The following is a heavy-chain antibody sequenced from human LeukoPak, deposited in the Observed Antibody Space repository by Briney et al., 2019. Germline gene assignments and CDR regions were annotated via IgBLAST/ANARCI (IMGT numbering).Heavy chain of an antibody. V-gene: IGHV3-74*01. CDR1: GFTFSSYW. CDR2: VNGNGRST. Sequence: GGSLRLSCAASGFTFSSYWVHRVRQAPGRGLVWVSRVNGNGRSTNYADSVKGRFIISRDTAKNTVYLQMNSLRAEDTAVYFCARGPQNSYGSGTNYDGVFDNWGQGTLVTVAS. CDR3: ARGPQNSYGSGTNYDGVFDN. J-gene: IGHJ4*02. D-gene: IGHD3-10*01.